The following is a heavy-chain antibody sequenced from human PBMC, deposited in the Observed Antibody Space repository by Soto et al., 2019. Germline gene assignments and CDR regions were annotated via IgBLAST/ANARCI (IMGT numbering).Heavy chain of an antibody. CDR3: EKDANWEDHY. J-gene: IGHJ4*02. D-gene: IGHD1-1*01. CDR2: VSGSGGIT. Sequence: PGGSLRLSCASSGFTFSNYAMTWVRQAPGKGLEWVSFVSGSGGITYYADSVKGRFTISRDNSKNTLYLQVHSLRAEDTAIDYGEKDANWEDHYWGQGTLVTVSS. CDR1: GFTFSNYA. V-gene: IGHV3-23*01.